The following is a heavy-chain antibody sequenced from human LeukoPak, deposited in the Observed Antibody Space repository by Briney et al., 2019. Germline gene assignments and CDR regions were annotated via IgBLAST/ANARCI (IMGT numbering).Heavy chain of an antibody. CDR3: ARDPTAAGKGAWFDP. CDR2: IYYSGST. CDR1: GGSISSSGYY. Sequence: ASETLSLTCTVSGGSISSSGYYWGWIRQPPGKGLEWIGSIYYSGSTYYNPSLKSRVTISVDTSKNQFSLKLSSVAAADTAVYYCARDPTAAGKGAWFDPWGQGTLVAVSS. J-gene: IGHJ5*02. D-gene: IGHD6-13*01. V-gene: IGHV4-39*02.